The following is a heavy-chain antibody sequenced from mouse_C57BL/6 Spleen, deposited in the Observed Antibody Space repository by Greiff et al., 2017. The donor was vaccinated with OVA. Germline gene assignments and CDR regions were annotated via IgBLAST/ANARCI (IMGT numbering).Heavy chain of an antibody. D-gene: IGHD4-1*01. Sequence: EVQLVESGGDLVKPGGSLKLSCAASGFTFSGYGMSGVRQTQDKRLAWVATISSGGSYTSYPDSVKGRFTISRDNAKNTLYLQMSNLKPKHTDMYYCARSSNWDDYYAMEYWGQGTSVTGSS. CDR2: ISSGGSYT. V-gene: IGHV5-6*01. CDR3: ARSSNWDDYYAMEY. J-gene: IGHJ4*01. CDR1: GFTFSGYG.